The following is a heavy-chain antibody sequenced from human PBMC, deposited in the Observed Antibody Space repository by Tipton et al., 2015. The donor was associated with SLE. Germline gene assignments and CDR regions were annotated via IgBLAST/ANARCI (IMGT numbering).Heavy chain of an antibody. V-gene: IGHV4-34*01. CDR1: GGSFSDYY. CDR2: IYNSGNT. D-gene: IGHD2-2*01. J-gene: IGHJ5*02. CDR3: AVPSRSNYFDP. Sequence: TLSLTCAVYGGSFSDYYWAWIRQPPGKGLELIGNIYNSGNTVLNPSLKSRVSMSLDTSKNQFSLTLSSVTAADTALYYCAVPSRSNYFDPWGPGILVTVSS.